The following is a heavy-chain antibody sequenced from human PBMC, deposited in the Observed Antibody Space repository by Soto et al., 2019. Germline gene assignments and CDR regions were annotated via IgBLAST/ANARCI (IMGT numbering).Heavy chain of an antibody. CDR3: AREYDADGDLWLDY. D-gene: IGHD4-17*01. V-gene: IGHV3-30-3*01. J-gene: IGHJ4*02. Sequence: QVQLVESGGGVVQPGRSLRLSCAASGFTFSSYAMHWVRQAPGKGLEWVAVISYDGSNKYYADSVKGRFTISRDNSNNTLYMHMNSLRAEDTAVYYCAREYDADGDLWLDYWGQGTLVTVSS. CDR1: GFTFSSYA. CDR2: ISYDGSNK.